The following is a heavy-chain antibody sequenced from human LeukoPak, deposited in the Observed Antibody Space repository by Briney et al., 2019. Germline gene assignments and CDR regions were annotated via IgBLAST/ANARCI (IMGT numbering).Heavy chain of an antibody. CDR2: IYYSGST. D-gene: IGHD4-17*01. V-gene: IGHV4-59*01. J-gene: IGHJ6*03. CDR3: ARRRGGDYGMYYYYYMDV. Sequence: SETLSLTCTVSGGSIRSYYWSWVRQPPGKGLEWIAYIYYSGSTNYNPSLKRRVTISVDTSKNQFSLKLSSVTAADTAVYYCARRRGGDYGMYYYYYMDVWGKGTTVTVSS. CDR1: GGSIRSYY.